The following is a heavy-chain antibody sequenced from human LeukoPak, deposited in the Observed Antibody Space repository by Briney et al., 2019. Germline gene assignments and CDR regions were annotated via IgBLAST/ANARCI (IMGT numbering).Heavy chain of an antibody. CDR3: ARHYYDSSSYYPSWFDP. CDR1: GGSISSYY. V-gene: IGHV4-59*01. J-gene: IGHJ5*02. Sequence: SETLSLTCTVSGGSISSYYWSWIRQPPGKGLEWIGYIYYSGSTNYNPSLKSRVTISVDTSKNQFSLKLSSVTAADTAVYYCARHYYDSSSYYPSWFDPWGQGTLVTVSS. CDR2: IYYSGST. D-gene: IGHD3-22*01.